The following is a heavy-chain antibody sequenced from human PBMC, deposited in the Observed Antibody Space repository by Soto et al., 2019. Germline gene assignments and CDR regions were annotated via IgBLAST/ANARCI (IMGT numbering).Heavy chain of an antibody. CDR2: IYYSGT. CDR1: GGSISSNY. V-gene: IGHV4-30-4*01. CDR3: ARDLAYCASGSCYAKWGS. Sequence: SQTLSLTCTVSGGSISSNYWSWILQPPGKCLEWIGFIYYSGTYYNPSLKSRATISADTSKNHFSLKLTSVTAADTAVYYCARDLAYCASGSCYAKWGSWGQGTLVTVSS. J-gene: IGHJ5*02. D-gene: IGHD2-21*01.